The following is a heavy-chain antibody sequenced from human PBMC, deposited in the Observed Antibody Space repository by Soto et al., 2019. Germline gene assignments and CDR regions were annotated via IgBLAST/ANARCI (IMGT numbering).Heavy chain of an antibody. V-gene: IGHV4-31*03. CDR1: GGSISSGGYY. CDR3: ARVLTNSSSWYGSPYYYYYYYMDV. CDR2: IYYSGST. J-gene: IGHJ6*03. Sequence: TLSLTCTVSGGSISSGGYYWSWIRQHPGKGLEWIGYIYYSGSTYYNPSLKSRVTISVDTSKNQFSLKLSSVTAADTAVYYCARVLTNSSSWYGSPYYYYYYYMDVWGKGTTVTVSS. D-gene: IGHD6-13*01.